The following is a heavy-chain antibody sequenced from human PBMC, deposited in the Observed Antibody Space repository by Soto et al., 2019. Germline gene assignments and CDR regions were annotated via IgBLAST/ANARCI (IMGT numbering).Heavy chain of an antibody. CDR3: ARGGVAVLRFLELSNWFDP. Sequence: PSETLSLTCAVYGGSLSGYYWSWIRQPPGKGLEWIGEINHSGSTNYNPSLKSRVTISVDTSKNQFSLKLSSVTAADTAVYYCARGGVAVLRFLELSNWFDPWGQGTLVTVSS. D-gene: IGHD3-3*01. CDR2: INHSGST. J-gene: IGHJ5*02. CDR1: GGSLSGYY. V-gene: IGHV4-34*01.